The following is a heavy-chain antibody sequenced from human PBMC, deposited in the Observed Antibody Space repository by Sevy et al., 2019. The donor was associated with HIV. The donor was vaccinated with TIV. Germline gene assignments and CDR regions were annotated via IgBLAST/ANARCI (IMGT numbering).Heavy chain of an antibody. CDR1: GFTFSSYG. J-gene: IGHJ4*02. V-gene: IGHV3-30*18. D-gene: IGHD2-15*01. CDR3: AKEIRRKGCFYFDY. CDR2: ISYDGSNK. Sequence: GGSLRLSCAASGFTFSSYGMHWVRQAPGKGLEWVAVISYDGSNKYYADSVKGRFTISRDNSKNTLYLQMNSLRAEDTAVYYCAKEIRRKGCFYFDYWGQGTLVTVSS.